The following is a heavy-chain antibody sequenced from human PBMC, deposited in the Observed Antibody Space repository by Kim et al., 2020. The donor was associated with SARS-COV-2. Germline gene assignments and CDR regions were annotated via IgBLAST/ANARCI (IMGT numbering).Heavy chain of an antibody. CDR3: ATRGATVTTSDY. J-gene: IGHJ4*02. CDR1: GGSISSSSYY. CDR2: IYYSGST. Sequence: SETLSLTCTVSGGSISSSSYYWGWIRQPPGKGLEWIGSIYYSGSTYYNPSLKSRVTISVDTSKNQFSLKLSSVTAADTAVYYCATRGATVTTSDYWGQGTLVTVSS. V-gene: IGHV4-39*01. D-gene: IGHD4-17*01.